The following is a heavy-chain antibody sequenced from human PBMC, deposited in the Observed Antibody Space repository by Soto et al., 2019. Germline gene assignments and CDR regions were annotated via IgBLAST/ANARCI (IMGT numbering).Heavy chain of an antibody. CDR3: ARHRGNYHDTREYGMDV. CDR2: IWPGDSEI. V-gene: IGHV5-51*01. CDR1: GYSFSSYW. D-gene: IGHD3-22*01. J-gene: IGHJ6*02. Sequence: PGESLKISCKASGYSFSSYWIAWVRQMPGKGLEWMGIIWPGDSEIRYSPSFQGQVSISADKSISTAYLQWSSLKASDTAMYYCARHRGNYHDTREYGMDVWGQGTTVTVSS.